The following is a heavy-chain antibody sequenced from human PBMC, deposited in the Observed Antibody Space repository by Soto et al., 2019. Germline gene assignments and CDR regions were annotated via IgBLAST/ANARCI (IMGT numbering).Heavy chain of an antibody. D-gene: IGHD3-16*01. CDR3: ARDYGRFMITPDAFDI. J-gene: IGHJ3*02. V-gene: IGHV3-33*01. Sequence: SLRLSCAASGFTFSSYGMHWVRQAPGKGLEWVAVIWYDGSNKYYADSVKGRFTISRDNSKNTLYLQMNSLRAEDTAVYYCARDYGRFMITPDAFDIWGQGTMVTVSS. CDR2: IWYDGSNK. CDR1: GFTFSSYG.